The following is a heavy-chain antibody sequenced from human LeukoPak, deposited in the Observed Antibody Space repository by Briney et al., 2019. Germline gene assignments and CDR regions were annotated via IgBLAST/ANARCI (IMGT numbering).Heavy chain of an antibody. Sequence: GGSLRLSCAASGFTFSSYSMNWVRQAPGRGLVWVSSIGASGDSIYYTDSVKGRFTISRDNSKNTLYLQMSSLRVEDTAVYYCAKIPDVSDYWGQGTLVTVSS. V-gene: IGHV3-23*01. CDR3: AKIPDVSDY. CDR1: GFTFSSYS. CDR2: IGASGDSI. J-gene: IGHJ4*02.